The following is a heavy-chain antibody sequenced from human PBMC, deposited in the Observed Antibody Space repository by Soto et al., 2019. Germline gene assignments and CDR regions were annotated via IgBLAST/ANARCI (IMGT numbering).Heavy chain of an antibody. CDR1: GFTFSNYW. Sequence: EVQLVESGGGLVQPGGSLILSCAASGFTFSNYWMVWVRQAPRKGLVWVSRIIGDGLYTTYADSVKGRFTISRDNAKNTVYLQINSLRVENTAVYYCARGIIGSGTANDHWGQGTLVTVPS. J-gene: IGHJ4*02. V-gene: IGHV3-74*03. CDR3: ARGIIGSGTANDH. D-gene: IGHD3-10*01. CDR2: IIGDGLYT.